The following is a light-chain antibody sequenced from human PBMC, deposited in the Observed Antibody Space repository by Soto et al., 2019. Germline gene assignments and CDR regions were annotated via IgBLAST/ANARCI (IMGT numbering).Light chain of an antibody. CDR3: QQRHTWTWT. Sequence: EIVLTQSPASLSLSPGERATLSCRASQSVSSYLAWYQQKPGQAPRLLIYDASNRATGIPARFSGSGSGTDFTLTISSLEPEDYAVYYCQQRHTWTWTFGQGTKVDIK. CDR2: DAS. J-gene: IGKJ1*01. V-gene: IGKV3-11*01. CDR1: QSVSSY.